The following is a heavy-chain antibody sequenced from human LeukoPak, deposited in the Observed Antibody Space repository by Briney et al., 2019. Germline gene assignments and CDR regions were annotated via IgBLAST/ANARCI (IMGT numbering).Heavy chain of an antibody. Sequence: SETLSLTCTVSGGSISSSSYCWGWIRQPPGKGLEWIGSIYYSGSTYYNPSLKSRVTISVDTSKNQFSLKLSSVTAADTAVYYCAGQGEMATITFDYWGQGTLVTVSS. V-gene: IGHV4-39*01. CDR3: AGQGEMATITFDY. J-gene: IGHJ4*02. CDR2: IYYSGST. D-gene: IGHD5-24*01. CDR1: GGSISSSSYC.